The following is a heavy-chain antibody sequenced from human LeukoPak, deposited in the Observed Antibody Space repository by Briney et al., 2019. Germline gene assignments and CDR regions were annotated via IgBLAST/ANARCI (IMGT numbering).Heavy chain of an antibody. Sequence: SVKVSCKASGGTFSSYAISWVRQAPGQGLEWMGGIIPIFGTANYAQKFQGRVTITADESTSTAYMELSSLRSEDTAVYYCARRIAARRAFDIWGQGTMVTVSS. CDR1: GGTFSSYA. D-gene: IGHD6-6*01. V-gene: IGHV1-69*13. CDR3: ARRIAARRAFDI. CDR2: IIPIFGTA. J-gene: IGHJ3*02.